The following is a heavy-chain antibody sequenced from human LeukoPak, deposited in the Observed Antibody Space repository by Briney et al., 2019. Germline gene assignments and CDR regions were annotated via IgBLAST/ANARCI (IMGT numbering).Heavy chain of an antibody. D-gene: IGHD3-10*01. CDR3: ARSRGIRGDPFDY. Sequence: ASVKVSCKASGYTFTSYYIHWVRQATGQGLEWMGWMNPNSGNTGYAQKFQGRVTMTRNTSISTAYMELSSLRSEDTAVYYCARSRGIRGDPFDYWGQGTLVTVSS. CDR2: MNPNSGNT. J-gene: IGHJ4*02. CDR1: GYTFTSYY. V-gene: IGHV1-8*02.